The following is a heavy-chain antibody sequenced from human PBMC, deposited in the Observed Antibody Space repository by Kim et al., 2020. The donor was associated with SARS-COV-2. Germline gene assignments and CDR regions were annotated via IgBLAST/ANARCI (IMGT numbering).Heavy chain of an antibody. D-gene: IGHD1-26*01. CDR2: IYPGDSDT. Sequence: GESLKISCTASGYTFSDYWIGWVRQMPGKGLEWMGIIYPGDSDTKYSPSFEGQVTISADWPITTAYVQWSSLKDSDTAIYYCARAPSGTLTPYYFDHWGQGALVTVSS. CDR3: ARAPSGTLTPYYFDH. J-gene: IGHJ4*02. CDR1: GYTFSDYW. V-gene: IGHV5-51*04.